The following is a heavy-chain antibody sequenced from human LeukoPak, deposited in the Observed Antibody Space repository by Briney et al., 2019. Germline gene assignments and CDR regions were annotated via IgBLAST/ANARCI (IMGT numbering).Heavy chain of an antibody. CDR3: ARHPPRDSSGNDAFDI. CDR1: GGSISSFY. CDR2: IYYNGNT. D-gene: IGHD3-22*01. Sequence: SETLSLTCTVSGGSISSFYWSWIRQPPGKGLEWIGYIYYNGNTNYNPSLKSRVTISLDTSKNQFSLKLSSVTAADTAVYYCARHPPRDSSGNDAFDIWGQGTMVTVSS. J-gene: IGHJ3*02. V-gene: IGHV4-59*08.